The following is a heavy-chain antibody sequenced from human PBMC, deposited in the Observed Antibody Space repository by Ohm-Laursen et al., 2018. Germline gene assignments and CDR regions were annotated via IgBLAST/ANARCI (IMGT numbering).Heavy chain of an antibody. J-gene: IGHJ4*02. Sequence: SLRLSCAASGFTFSSYWMHWVRQAPGKGLVWVSRINRDGSTTSYADSVKGRFTISRDNAKNSLYLQMNSLRAEDTAVYYCARERGSSGWYYFDYWGQGTLVTVSS. V-gene: IGHV3-74*01. CDR3: ARERGSSGWYYFDY. D-gene: IGHD6-19*01. CDR1: GFTFSSYW. CDR2: INRDGSTT.